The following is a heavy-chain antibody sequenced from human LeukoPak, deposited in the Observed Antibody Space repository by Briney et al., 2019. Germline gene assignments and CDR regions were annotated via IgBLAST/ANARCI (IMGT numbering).Heavy chain of an antibody. D-gene: IGHD6-25*01. CDR2: ISVVSTYK. Sequence: PRGSLRLARSGSGFPFSNSWMTSVRQAPGKGLEWVSSISVVSTYKNYADSVKGRFTISRDNAKNLLFLEMSTVRAEDTAVYYCERDGSGFYHYYYMDVWGKGTTVTVSS. CDR3: ERDGSGFYHYYYMDV. CDR1: GFPFSNSW. J-gene: IGHJ6*03. V-gene: IGHV3-21*06.